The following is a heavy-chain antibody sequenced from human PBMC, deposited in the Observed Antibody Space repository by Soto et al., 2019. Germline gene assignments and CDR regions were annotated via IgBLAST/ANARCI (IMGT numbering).Heavy chain of an antibody. D-gene: IGHD2-2*01. CDR3: ARLVPAYYYYMDV. CDR2: IYPGDSDT. CDR1: GYSFTSYW. Sequence: GESMKISCKGSGYSFTSYWIVWVRQMPGKGLEWMGIIYPGDSDTGYSPSFQGQVTISADKSISTAYLQWSSLKASDTAMYYCARLVPAYYYYMDVWGKGTTVTVSS. V-gene: IGHV5-51*01. J-gene: IGHJ6*03.